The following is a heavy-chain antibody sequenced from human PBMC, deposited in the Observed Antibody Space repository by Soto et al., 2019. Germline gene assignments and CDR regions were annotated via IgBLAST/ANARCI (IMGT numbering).Heavy chain of an antibody. Sequence: QAQLVQSGAEVKKPGSSVKVSCKASGGNFTSYAISWVRQAPGQGLEFMGGIVPLFGTTNYAHKFRGRVTVTADESTSTVYMEMSSLRSEDTAVYYCAKASGRSWYNWFDPWGQGTLVTVST. CDR1: GGNFTSYA. CDR3: AKASGRSWYNWFDP. V-gene: IGHV1-69*01. J-gene: IGHJ5*02. CDR2: IVPLFGTT. D-gene: IGHD6-13*01.